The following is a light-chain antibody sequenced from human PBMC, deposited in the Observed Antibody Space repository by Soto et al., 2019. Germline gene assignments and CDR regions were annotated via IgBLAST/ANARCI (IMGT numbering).Light chain of an antibody. J-gene: IGKJ5*01. CDR2: AAS. CDR1: QSVGSN. V-gene: IGKV3-15*01. Sequence: EMGMTQSPDTLSVSPGERATLSCRASQSVGSNLAWYQQKPGQAPRLLIYAASTRATGIPARFSGSGSGTEFTLTISSLQSEDFAVYYCQQYNNWSFGQGTRLEI. CDR3: QQYNNWS.